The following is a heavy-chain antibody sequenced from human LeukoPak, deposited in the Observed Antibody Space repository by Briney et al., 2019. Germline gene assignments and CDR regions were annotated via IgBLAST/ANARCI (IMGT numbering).Heavy chain of an antibody. CDR2: ISGSGGST. V-gene: IGHV3-23*01. Sequence: PGGSLRLSCAASGFTFSSYAMSWVRQAPGKGLEWVSAISGSGGSTYYADSVKGRFTISRDNSKNTLYLQMNSLRAEDTAVYYCARGCSSSARVYYYYYYYMDVWGKGTTVTVSS. J-gene: IGHJ6*03. D-gene: IGHD6-6*01. CDR1: GFTFSSYA. CDR3: ARGCSSSARVYYYYYYYMDV.